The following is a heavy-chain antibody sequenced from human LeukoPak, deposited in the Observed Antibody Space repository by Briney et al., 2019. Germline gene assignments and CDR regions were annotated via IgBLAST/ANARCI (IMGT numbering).Heavy chain of an antibody. CDR1: GFTFDNYA. CDR3: GECFSMIRGLRGTYYYYGMDV. Sequence: GGSLRLSCAASGFTFDNYAMSWVRQAPGKGLEWVSSISASGGSTYYADSVKGRVTISRDNSNKILYLQMNSLRAEDTAVYYCGECFSMIRGLRGTYYYYGMDVWGRGTTVTVSS. J-gene: IGHJ6*04. D-gene: IGHD3-10*01. V-gene: IGHV3-23*01. CDR2: ISASGGST.